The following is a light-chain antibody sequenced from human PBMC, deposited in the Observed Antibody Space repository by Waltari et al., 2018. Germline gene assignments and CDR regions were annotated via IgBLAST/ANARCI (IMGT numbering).Light chain of an antibody. CDR3: QNHERIPAT. Sequence: VLTQSPGSLSWSPGERASLSFRASQSISKYLVWYQQRPGKAPRLLLYAASTRATGIPDRYSGSGYGTDFSLTISRLEPEEFAVYYCQNHERIPATFGQGTNVEIK. J-gene: IGKJ1*01. CDR1: QSISKY. CDR2: AAS. V-gene: IGKV3-20*01.